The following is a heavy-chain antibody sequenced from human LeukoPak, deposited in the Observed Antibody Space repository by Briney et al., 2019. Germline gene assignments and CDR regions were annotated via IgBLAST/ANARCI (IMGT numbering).Heavy chain of an antibody. Sequence: GGSLRLSCAASGFPFSTYWITWVGQAPGKGLEWGANIKNDGSEKYYVDSVKGRFTISRDNAENSLFLQMNSLRVEDTAIYYCTRDSGLTGYDLLDYWGQGTLVTVSS. V-gene: IGHV3-7*01. CDR2: IKNDGSEK. CDR3: TRDSGLTGYDLLDY. D-gene: IGHD5-12*01. CDR1: GFPFSTYW. J-gene: IGHJ4*02.